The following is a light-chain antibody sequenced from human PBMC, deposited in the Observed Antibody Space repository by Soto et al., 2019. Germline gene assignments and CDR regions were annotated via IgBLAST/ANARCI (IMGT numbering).Light chain of an antibody. J-gene: IGLJ1*01. CDR1: SNDVGGYKF. V-gene: IGLV2-14*01. CDR3: RSYTSSGTLV. Sequence: SGLTQPASLSGSPGQSITISCTGTSNDVGGYKFVSWYQQHPCKAPKLMIYEVSNRPSGVSNRFSGSKSGYMASLTISGLQAEDEADYYCRSYTSSGTLVFGAGTKVTVL. CDR2: EVS.